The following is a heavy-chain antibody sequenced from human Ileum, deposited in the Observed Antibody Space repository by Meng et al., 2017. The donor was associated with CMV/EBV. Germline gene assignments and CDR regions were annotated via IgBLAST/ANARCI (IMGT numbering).Heavy chain of an antibody. D-gene: IGHD3-10*01. CDR1: GFNFDEYA. V-gene: IGHV3-9*03. Sequence: SLKISCVASGFNFDEYAIHWVRQAPGKCLEWVSGISSDSDSIAYADSVKCRFTISRDNAKKSLYLQMNSLRVDDMALYYCAKGDGSYYESAFIVWGQGTMVTVSS. CDR2: ISSDSDSI. CDR3: AKGDGSYYESAFIV. J-gene: IGHJ3*01.